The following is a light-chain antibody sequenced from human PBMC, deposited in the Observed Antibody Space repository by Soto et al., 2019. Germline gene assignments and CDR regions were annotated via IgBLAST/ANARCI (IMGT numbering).Light chain of an antibody. J-gene: IGLJ1*01. Sequence: QSALTQPASASGSPGQSITISCTGTSSDVGGYNYVSWYQQHPGKAPKLMIYEVSNRPSGVSNRFSGSKSGNTASLTISGLQAEDEADYYCSSYTSTHGVFGTGTKVTVL. CDR3: SSYTSTHGV. CDR2: EVS. V-gene: IGLV2-14*01. CDR1: SSDVGGYNY.